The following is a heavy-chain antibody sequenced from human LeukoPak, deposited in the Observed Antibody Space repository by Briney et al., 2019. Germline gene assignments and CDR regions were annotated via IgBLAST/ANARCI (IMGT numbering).Heavy chain of an antibody. V-gene: IGHV3-23*01. CDR3: ATHQARGSHSKFDY. J-gene: IGHJ4*02. CDR2: IHNSGGGYST. CDR1: GFIFTNYA. D-gene: IGHD1-26*01. Sequence: PGGSLRLSCAASGFIFTNYAMAWVRQTPGKGLEWVSTIHNSGGGYSTYYPDSVRGRFTVSRDNSDNTLFLQMYNLRAEDTAIYYCATHQARGSHSKFDYWGQGTLVTVSS.